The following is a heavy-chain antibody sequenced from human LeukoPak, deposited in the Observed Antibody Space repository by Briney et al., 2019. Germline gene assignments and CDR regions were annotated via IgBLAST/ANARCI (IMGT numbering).Heavy chain of an antibody. CDR3: ARDHRGVSIDF. J-gene: IGHJ4*02. V-gene: IGHV4-30-4*01. CDR1: GGSISSGDYY. D-gene: IGHD3-10*01. CDR2: IFYSGNT. Sequence: SETLSLTCTVSGGSISSGDYYWNWIRQPPGEGLEWIGHIFYSGNTYYNPSLKSRITMSVDTSKNQVSLKLSSVTAADTAIHFCARDHRGVSIDFWGRGTLVTVSS.